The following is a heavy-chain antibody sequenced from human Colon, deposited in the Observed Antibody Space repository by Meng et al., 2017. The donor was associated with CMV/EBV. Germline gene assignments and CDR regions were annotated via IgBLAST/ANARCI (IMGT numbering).Heavy chain of an antibody. CDR3: ARNRRNCGSVSCYGYYGMDV. Sequence: GGSLRLSCVASGFTVSSNFMSWVRQAPGKGLEWVSIIYSGGTIKYADSVKGRFTISRDSSTNTLYLQIDSLRAEDTAMYFCARNRRNCGSVSCYGYYGMDVWGQGTTVTVSS. CDR2: IYSGGTI. V-gene: IGHV3-53*01. CDR1: GFTVSSNF. D-gene: IGHD2-2*01. J-gene: IGHJ6*02.